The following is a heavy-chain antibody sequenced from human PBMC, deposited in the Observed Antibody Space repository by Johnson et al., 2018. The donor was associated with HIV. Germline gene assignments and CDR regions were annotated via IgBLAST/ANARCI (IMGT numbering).Heavy chain of an antibody. D-gene: IGHD3-22*01. J-gene: IGHJ3*02. CDR1: GFTFSSYA. CDR3: ARDGASYDSSGRMVAFDI. Sequence: QVQLVESGGGLVQPGGSLRLSCAASGFTFSSYAMHWVRQAPGKGLEYVSAISSNGGSTDYADSVKGRLTISRDNSKNTLDLHMISLRAEDSAVYYCARDGASYDSSGRMVAFDIWGQGTMVTVSS. V-gene: IGHV3-64*04. CDR2: ISSNGGST.